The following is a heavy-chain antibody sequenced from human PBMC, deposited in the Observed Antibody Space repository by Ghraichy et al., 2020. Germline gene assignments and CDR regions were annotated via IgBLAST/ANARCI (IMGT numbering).Heavy chain of an antibody. J-gene: IGHJ4*02. Sequence: ASVKVSCKASGYTFTSYDINWVRQATGQGLEWMGWMNPNSGNTGYAQKFQGRVTMTRNTSISTAYMELSSLRSEDTAVYYCARISNNYKPGPNHLGYWGQGTLVTVSS. V-gene: IGHV1-8*01. D-gene: IGHD1-1*01. CDR3: ARISNNYKPGPNHLGY. CDR1: GYTFTSYD. CDR2: MNPNSGNT.